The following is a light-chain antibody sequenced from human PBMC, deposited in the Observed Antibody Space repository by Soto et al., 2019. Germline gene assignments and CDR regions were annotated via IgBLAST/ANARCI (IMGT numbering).Light chain of an antibody. CDR2: GNS. CDR1: SSNIGAGYD. V-gene: IGLV1-40*01. J-gene: IGLJ2*01. Sequence: QSVLTQPPSVSGAPGQRVTISCTGSSSNIGAGYDVHWYQQLPGTAPKLLLYGNSNRPSGVPDRFSGSKSGTSASLAITGLQAEYEADDYCQSYDSSLSAVFGGGTKLTVL. CDR3: QSYDSSLSAV.